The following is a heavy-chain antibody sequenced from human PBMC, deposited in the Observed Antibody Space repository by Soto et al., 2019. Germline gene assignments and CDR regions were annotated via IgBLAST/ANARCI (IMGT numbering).Heavy chain of an antibody. CDR3: AKGGDYDLDFDF. D-gene: IGHD2-21*02. CDR2: ISSSSSYI. V-gene: IGHV3-21*01. CDR1: GLTFSSYS. Sequence: GGSLRLSCAASGLTFSSYSMNWVRQAPGKGLEWVSSISSSSSYIYYADSVKGRFTISRDNAKNSLYLQMNSLRAEDTAVYYCAKGGDYDLDFDFSGQATPVTVSS. J-gene: IGHJ4*02.